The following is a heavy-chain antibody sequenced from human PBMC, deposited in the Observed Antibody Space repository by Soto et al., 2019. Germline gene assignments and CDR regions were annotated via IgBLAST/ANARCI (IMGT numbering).Heavy chain of an antibody. D-gene: IGHD5-12*01. CDR3: AKGGGYSGYDLTARNGMDV. CDR2: ISGSGGST. Sequence: GGSLRLSCAASGFTFSSYAMSWVRQAPGKGLEWVSAISGSGGSTYYADSVKGRFTISRDNSKNTLYLQMNSLRAEDTAVYYCAKGGGYSGYDLTARNGMDVWGQGTTVTVSS. CDR1: GFTFSSYA. V-gene: IGHV3-23*01. J-gene: IGHJ6*02.